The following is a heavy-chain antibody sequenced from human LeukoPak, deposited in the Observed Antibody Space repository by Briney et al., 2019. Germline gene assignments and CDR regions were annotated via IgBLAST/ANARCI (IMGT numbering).Heavy chain of an antibody. CDR2: SSAYNGKT. V-gene: IGHV1-18*01. D-gene: IGHD3-10*01. CDR3: VRVVYYGSGSYWGLDH. Sequence: ASVTVSFTASAYAFTTYGITWVCPAPAKGQERMGWSSAYNGKTRDAQKVQGRGTMTTDTPTKTAKMELRSLRTDDTAVFYCVRVVYYGSGSYWGLDHCGQGALVTVSS. J-gene: IGHJ4*02. CDR1: AYAFTTYG.